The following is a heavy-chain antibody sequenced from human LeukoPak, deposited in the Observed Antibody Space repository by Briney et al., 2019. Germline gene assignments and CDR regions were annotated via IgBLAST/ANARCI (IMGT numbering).Heavy chain of an antibody. V-gene: IGHV3-23*01. CDR3: AKAGVLTLVRGVIVDY. J-gene: IGHJ4*02. CDR2: ISGSGDGT. Sequence: PGGSLRLSCAASGFTFSGYAMSWVRQAPGTGLEWVSAISGSGDGTYYADSVKGRFTISRDNSKNTLFLQMNSLRAEDTAVYYCAKAGVLTLVRGVIVDYWGQGTLVTVSS. CDR1: GFTFSGYA. D-gene: IGHD3-10*01.